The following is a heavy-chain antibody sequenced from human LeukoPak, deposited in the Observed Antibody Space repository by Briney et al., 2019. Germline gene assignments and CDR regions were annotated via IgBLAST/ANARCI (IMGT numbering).Heavy chain of an antibody. Sequence: PGGSLRLSCAASGFTFSSYSMNWVRQAPGKGLEWVSYISSSSSTIYYADSVKGRFTISRDNAKNSLYLQMNSLRAEDTAVYYCVRDTYGPSDYWGQGSLVTVSS. J-gene: IGHJ4*02. CDR3: VRDTYGPSDY. CDR1: GFTFSSYS. D-gene: IGHD3-10*01. CDR2: ISSSSSTI. V-gene: IGHV3-48*04.